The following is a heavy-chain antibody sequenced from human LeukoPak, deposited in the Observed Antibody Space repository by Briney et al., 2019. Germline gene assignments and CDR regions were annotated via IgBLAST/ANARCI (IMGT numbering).Heavy chain of an antibody. CDR1: GFTFSNYA. V-gene: IGHV3-23*01. CDR2: VTGSGSST. CDR3: AKGPLGYCTAGARYFHY. J-gene: IGHJ4*02. D-gene: IGHD2-8*02. Sequence: QTGGSLRLSCAASGFTFSNYAMSWVRQAPGKGLEWVSTVTGSGSSTYYGDSVRGRFTISRDNSKNTLYLQMKALRAEDTAVYYCAKGPLGYCTAGARYFHYWGQGTLVTVSS.